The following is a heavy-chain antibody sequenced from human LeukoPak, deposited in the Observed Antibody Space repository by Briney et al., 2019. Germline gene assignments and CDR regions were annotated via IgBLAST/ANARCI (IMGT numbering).Heavy chain of an antibody. J-gene: IGHJ6*03. CDR1: GFTFTNYW. V-gene: IGHV3-7*01. CDR2: IKQDGSEK. CDR3: ARREVFRYYYYMDV. D-gene: IGHD3-10*02. Sequence: PGGSLRLSCAASGFTFTNYWMTWVRQAPGKGLEWVANIKQDGSEKYYVDSVKGRFTISRDNAKNSLYLQMNSLRAEDTAVYYCARREVFRYYYYMDVWGKGTTVTVSS.